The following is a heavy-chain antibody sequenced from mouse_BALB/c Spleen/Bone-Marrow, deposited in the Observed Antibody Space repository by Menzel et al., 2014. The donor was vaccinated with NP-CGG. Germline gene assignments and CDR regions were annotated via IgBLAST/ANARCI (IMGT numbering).Heavy chain of an antibody. J-gene: IGHJ1*01. CDR3: ARGSLAYWYFDV. V-gene: IGHV3-2*02. CDR2: ISYSGST. Sequence: EVKLAESGPGLVKPSQSLSLTCTVTGYSITSDYAWNWIRQFPGNKLEWMGYISYSGSTSYNPSLKSRISITRDTSKNQFFLQLNSVTTEDTATYYCARGSLAYWYFDVWGAGTTVTVSS. D-gene: IGHD4-1*01. CDR1: GYSITSDYA.